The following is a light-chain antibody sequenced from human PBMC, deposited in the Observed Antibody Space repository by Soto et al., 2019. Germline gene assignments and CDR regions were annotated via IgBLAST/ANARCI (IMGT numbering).Light chain of an antibody. V-gene: IGKV1-9*01. CDR2: SAS. J-gene: IGKJ4*01. Sequence: IQVSQSPSSLSASVGDRVTITCRASQGISSHLAWYQQKPGKAPKVLIYSASTLESGVPSRFSGSGSGTDFTLTISSLQPEDFATYFCQQFNSLPITFGGGTRVEI. CDR3: QQFNSLPIT. CDR1: QGISSH.